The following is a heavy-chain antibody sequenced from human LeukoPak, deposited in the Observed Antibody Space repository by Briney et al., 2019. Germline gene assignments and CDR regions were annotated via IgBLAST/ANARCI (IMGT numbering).Heavy chain of an antibody. J-gene: IGHJ4*02. CDR3: AKAVVIVPTATPFDY. D-gene: IGHD2-2*01. V-gene: IGHV3-23*01. Sequence: GGSLRLSCAASGFSFSNYAMSWVRQAPGKGLEWVSAVSGRGANTYYADSVKGRFTISRDNSKNTLYMQMNSLRAEDTAVYYCAKAVVIVPTATPFDYWGQGTLVTVSS. CDR1: GFSFSNYA. CDR2: VSGRGANT.